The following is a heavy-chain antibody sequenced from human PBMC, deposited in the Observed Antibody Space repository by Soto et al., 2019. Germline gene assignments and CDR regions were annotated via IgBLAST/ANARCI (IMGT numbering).Heavy chain of an antibody. Sequence: VKVSCKASGYTFNAYYIHWVRQAPGQGLEWVGRINPNSGDTTYTQKFEGRVTMTRDTSISTAYLELTGLRSDDTAIYYCGRDPRPLCNFDYWGKGTLVTVST. V-gene: IGHV1-2*02. CDR1: GYTFNAYY. CDR2: INPNSGDT. D-gene: IGHD6-6*01. CDR3: GRDPRPLCNFDY. J-gene: IGHJ4*02.